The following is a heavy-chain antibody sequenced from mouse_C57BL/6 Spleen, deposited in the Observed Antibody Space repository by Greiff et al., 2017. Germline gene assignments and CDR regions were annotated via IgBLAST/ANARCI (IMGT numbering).Heavy chain of an antibody. CDR1: GYTFTSYW. CDR3: ARMGYSGSSYYFDY. J-gene: IGHJ2*01. V-gene: IGHV1-55*01. D-gene: IGHD1-1*01. CDR2: IYPGSGST. Sequence: QVQLQQPGAELVKPGASVKMSCKASGYTFTSYWLTWVKQRPGQGLEWIGGIYPGSGSTNYNEKFKSKATLTVDTSSSTAYMQLSSLTSEDSAVYYCARMGYSGSSYYFDYWGQGTTLTVSS.